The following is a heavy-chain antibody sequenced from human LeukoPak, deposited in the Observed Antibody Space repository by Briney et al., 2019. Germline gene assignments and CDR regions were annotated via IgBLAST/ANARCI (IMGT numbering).Heavy chain of an antibody. CDR3: ARGPAGIGYSDY. D-gene: IGHD3-10*01. Sequence: SETLSLTCTISGGSISSSSHYWGWIRQPPRTGLEWIGITYHRGSTYYNPSLKSRVTISVDTSKNQFSLKLSSVSAADTAVYYCARGPAGIGYSDYWGQGTLVNVPS. J-gene: IGHJ4*02. CDR1: GGSISSSSHY. V-gene: IGHV4-39*01. CDR2: TYHRGST.